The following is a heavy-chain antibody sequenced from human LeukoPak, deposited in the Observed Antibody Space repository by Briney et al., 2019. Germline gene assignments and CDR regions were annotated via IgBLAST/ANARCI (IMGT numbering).Heavy chain of an antibody. J-gene: IGHJ3*02. D-gene: IGHD2-15*01. CDR1: GGSISSYY. V-gene: IGHV4-59*08. CDR2: IYYSGST. Sequence: SETLSLTCTVSGGSISSYYWSWIRQPPGKGLEWIGYIYYSGSTNYNPSPKSRVTISVDTSKNQFSLKLSSVTAADTAVYYCARHWAYCSGGSCYSGAFDIWGQGTMVTVSS. CDR3: ARHWAYCSGGSCYSGAFDI.